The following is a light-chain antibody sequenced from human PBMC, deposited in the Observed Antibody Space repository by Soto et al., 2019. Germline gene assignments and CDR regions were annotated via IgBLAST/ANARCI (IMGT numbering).Light chain of an antibody. CDR3: SSYAGSDNLA. V-gene: IGLV1-44*01. J-gene: IGLJ2*01. CDR1: SSNIGSNT. CDR2: SNS. Sequence: QAVVTQPPSASGTPGQRVTISCSGTSSNIGSNTVNWYQQLPGTAPKLLMYSNSQRPSGVPDRFSGSKSGTSASLAISGLQSEDEADYYCSSYAGSDNLAFGGGTQLTVL.